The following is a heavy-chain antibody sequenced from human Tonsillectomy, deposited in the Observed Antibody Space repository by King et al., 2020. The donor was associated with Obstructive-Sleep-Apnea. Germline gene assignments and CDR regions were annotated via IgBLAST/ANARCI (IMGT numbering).Heavy chain of an antibody. CDR3: ARKQGNAAGTDYPDAGLDV. J-gene: IGHJ3*01. Sequence: QLVQSGPEAKKPGESLRISCRGSGFSFSRHWIAWVRQMPGKGLEWMGIIYPGDSDTRYSPTFQGQVAFSVDRSISTAFLQWHKLWASDTAIFYCARKQGNAAGTDYPDAGLDVWGQGTMVTVSS. D-gene: IGHD3-10*01. CDR2: IYPGDSDT. CDR1: GFSFSRHW. V-gene: IGHV5-51*01.